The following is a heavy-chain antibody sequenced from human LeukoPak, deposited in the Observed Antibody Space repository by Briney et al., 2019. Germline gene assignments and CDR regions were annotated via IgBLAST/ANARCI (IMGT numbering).Heavy chain of an antibody. D-gene: IGHD5-12*01. CDR2: ISYDGSNK. CDR3: AKDRNGYSGYDFPNWFDP. CDR1: GFTFSSYG. Sequence: GGSLRLSCAASGFTFSSYGMHWVRQAPGKGLEWVAVISYDGSNKYYADSVKGRFTISRDNSKNTLYLQMNSLRAEDTAVYYCAKDRNGYSGYDFPNWFDPWGQGTLDTVSS. V-gene: IGHV3-30*18. J-gene: IGHJ5*02.